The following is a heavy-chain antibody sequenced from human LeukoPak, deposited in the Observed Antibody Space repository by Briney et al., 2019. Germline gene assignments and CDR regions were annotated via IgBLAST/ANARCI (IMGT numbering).Heavy chain of an antibody. CDR3: AREGDSGYVELDS. Sequence: GGSLRLSCAASGFTFSSYSMNWVRQAPGKGLEWVSSISSRSSYIDYADSLKGRFTISRDNAKNSLNLQMNSLRAEDTAVYYCAREGDSGYVELDSWGQGTLVTVSS. CDR2: ISSRSSYI. D-gene: IGHD5-12*01. J-gene: IGHJ4*02. CDR1: GFTFSSYS. V-gene: IGHV3-21*01.